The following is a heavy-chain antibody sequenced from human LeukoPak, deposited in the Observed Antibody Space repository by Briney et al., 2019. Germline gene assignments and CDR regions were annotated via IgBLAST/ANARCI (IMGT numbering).Heavy chain of an antibody. D-gene: IGHD3-10*01. Sequence: ASVKVSCKASGYTFTSYGISWVRQAPGQGLEWMGWISAYNGNTNYAQKLQGRVTMTTDTSTSTAYMELRSLRSDDTAVYYCARTIRITMVRGVPNFDYWGQGTLVTVSS. CDR2: ISAYNGNT. CDR1: GYTFTSYG. V-gene: IGHV1-18*01. CDR3: ARTIRITMVRGVPNFDY. J-gene: IGHJ4*02.